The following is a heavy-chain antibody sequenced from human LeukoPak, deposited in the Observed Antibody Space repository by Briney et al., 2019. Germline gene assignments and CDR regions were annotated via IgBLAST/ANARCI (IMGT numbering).Heavy chain of an antibody. CDR2: IDYDGGSG. J-gene: IGHJ1*01. V-gene: IGHV3-23*01. CDR3: TRNSGWYGLS. Sequence: GGSLRLSCTVSGFTLSSYEMSWIRQAPGKGLEWVSSIDYDGGSGHYADSVKGRFTISRDNSNNTLFLHLNSLRGEDTAVYYCTRNSGWYGLSWGQGTLVTVSS. D-gene: IGHD6-19*01. CDR1: GFTLSSYE.